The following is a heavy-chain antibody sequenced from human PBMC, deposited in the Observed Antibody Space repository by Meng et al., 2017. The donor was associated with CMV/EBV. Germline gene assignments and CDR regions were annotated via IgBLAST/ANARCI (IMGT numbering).Heavy chain of an antibody. CDR3: ARDGFLEWLLYIAAGTYYYYGMDV. CDR2: IKQDGSEK. V-gene: IGHV3-7*01. CDR1: GFTFSSYW. D-gene: IGHD3-3*01. Sequence: GESLKISCAASGFTFSSYWMSWVRQAPGRGLEWVANIKQDGSEKYYVDSVKGRFTISRDNAKNSLYLQMNSLRAEDTAVYYCARDGFLEWLLYIAAGTYYYYGMDVWGQGTTVTVSS. J-gene: IGHJ6*02.